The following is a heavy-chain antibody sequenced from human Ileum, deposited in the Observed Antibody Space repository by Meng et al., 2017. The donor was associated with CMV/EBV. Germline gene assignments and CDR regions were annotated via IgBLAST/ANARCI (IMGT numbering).Heavy chain of an antibody. CDR1: GGSVNRNTYY. J-gene: IGHJ4*02. CDR3: VRDHGSSSWFFY. D-gene: IGHD6-13*01. CDR2: IFDSGSA. Sequence: QESVPGMVKPPGTLSLTCTASGGSVNRNTYYWGWIRQPPGKSLEWIGTIFDSGSALYNPSLQSRVSVSIDMSRNQLSLSLSSVTAADTAVYYCVRDHGSSSWFFYWGQGTLVTASS. V-gene: IGHV4-39*07.